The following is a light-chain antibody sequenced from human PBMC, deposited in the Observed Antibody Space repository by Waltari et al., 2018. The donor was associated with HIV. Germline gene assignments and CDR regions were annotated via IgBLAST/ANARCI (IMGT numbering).Light chain of an antibody. CDR3: CSYAGSDVV. Sequence: QSALTQPPSASGSPGQSVTISCTGPSSDVGVYNYISWYQQQPGKAPKLMIFEATQRPAGVPDRFSGSKAGNTASLTVSGLQAEDEAVYYCCSYAGSDVVFGGGTKLTVL. CDR1: SSDVGVYNY. CDR2: EAT. V-gene: IGLV2-8*01. J-gene: IGLJ2*01.